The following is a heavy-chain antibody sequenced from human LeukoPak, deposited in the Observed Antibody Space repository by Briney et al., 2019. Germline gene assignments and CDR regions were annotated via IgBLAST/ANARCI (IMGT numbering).Heavy chain of an antibody. CDR3: AREGTGTDRFDS. V-gene: IGHV3-48*03. D-gene: IGHD1-1*01. CDR2: ISSSGRTF. CDR1: GFTFSSYE. J-gene: IGHJ4*02. Sequence: PGGSLRLSCAASGFTFSSYEMNWVRQAPGKGLEWVSYISSSGRTFYYADSVKGRFTISRDNGKNSLYLQMNSLRVEDTAVYYCAREGTGTDRFDSWGQGTLVTVSS.